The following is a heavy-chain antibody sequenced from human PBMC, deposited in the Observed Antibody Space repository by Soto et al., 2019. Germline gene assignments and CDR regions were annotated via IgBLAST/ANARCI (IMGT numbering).Heavy chain of an antibody. V-gene: IGHV4-34*01. J-gene: IGHJ5*02. D-gene: IGHD6-6*01. CDR2: INHSGST. Sequence: LLQLRRLSLTCAVYGGSFSGYYWSWIRQPPGKGLEWIGEINHSGSTNYNPSLKSRVTISVDTSKNQFSLKLSSVTAADTAVYYCARGEESIAARVSWFDPWGQGTLVTVSS. CDR3: ARGEESIAARVSWFDP. CDR1: GGSFSGYY.